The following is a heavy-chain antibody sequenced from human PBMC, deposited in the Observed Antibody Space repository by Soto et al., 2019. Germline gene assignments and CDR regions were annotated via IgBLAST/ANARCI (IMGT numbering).Heavy chain of an antibody. CDR3: EHDSTDWYGMDV. J-gene: IGHJ6*02. CDR2: IYWDDDK. CDR1: GCSLSTRGVG. Sequence: QITLKESGPTLVKPTPTLTLTRTFSGCSLSTRGVGVAWIRQPPGKALEWLALIYWDDDKRYSPSLKNRLTITKDTYKNQVVLAMTNMDPVDTATYYCEHDSTDWYGMDVWGQGTTVTVSS. D-gene: IGHD3-22*01. V-gene: IGHV2-5*02.